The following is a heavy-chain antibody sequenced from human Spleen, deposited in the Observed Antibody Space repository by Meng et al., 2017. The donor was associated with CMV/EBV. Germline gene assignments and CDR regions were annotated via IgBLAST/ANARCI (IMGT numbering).Heavy chain of an antibody. CDR1: GDSVSSNSAA. D-gene: IGHD7-27*01. V-gene: IGHV6-1*01. J-gene: IGHJ6*02. Sequence: SETLSLTCAISGDSVSSNSAAWNWIRQSPSRCLEWLGRTYYRSKWYNDYAVSVKSRITINPDTSKNQFSLQLNSVTPEDTAVYCCARDQRSLLGMGMDVWGQGTTVTVSS. CDR2: TYYRSKWYN. CDR3: ARDQRSLLGMGMDV.